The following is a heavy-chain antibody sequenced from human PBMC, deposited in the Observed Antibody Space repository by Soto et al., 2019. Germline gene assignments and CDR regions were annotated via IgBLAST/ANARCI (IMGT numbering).Heavy chain of an antibody. CDR1: GFTFRSYA. J-gene: IGHJ4*02. Sequence: PGGSLRLSCAASGFTFRSYAMHWVRQAPGKGLQWVASISYDGSYKNYADSVKGRFTVSRDNSKNTLYLQMNSLRTEDTAVYCCVKDQVAEGHYYGSSELFFWGQGTLVTVSS. V-gene: IGHV3-30*18. CDR3: VKDQVAEGHYYGSSELFF. CDR2: ISYDGSYK. D-gene: IGHD3-10*01.